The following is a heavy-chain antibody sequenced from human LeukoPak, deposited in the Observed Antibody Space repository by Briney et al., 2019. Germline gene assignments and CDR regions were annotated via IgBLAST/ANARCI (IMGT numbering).Heavy chain of an antibody. Sequence: GSLRPSCAASGFTFSSYSMNWVRQAPGKGLGWVSYISSSSSTIYYADSVKGRFTISRDNAKNSLYLQMNSLRDEDTAVYYCARDPEIARPDAFDIWGQGTMVTVSS. CDR1: GFTFSSYS. V-gene: IGHV3-48*02. D-gene: IGHD3-22*01. J-gene: IGHJ3*02. CDR3: ARDPEIARPDAFDI. CDR2: ISSSSSTI.